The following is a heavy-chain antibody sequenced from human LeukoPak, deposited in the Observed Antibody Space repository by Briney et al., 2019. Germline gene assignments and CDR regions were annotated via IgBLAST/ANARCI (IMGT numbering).Heavy chain of an antibody. V-gene: IGHV3-73*01. J-gene: IGHJ4*02. Sequence: QTGGSLRLSCAASGFSFSDSPMHWVRHASGKGLEWVGRVRDRANSYATGYAASVEGRFTISRDDSENTAYLQMNSLIIEDTAVYYCTRQRPQTGTFDYWGQGGLVTVSS. CDR3: TRQRPQTGTFDY. CDR1: GFSFSDSP. CDR2: VRDRANSYAT. D-gene: IGHD3-9*01.